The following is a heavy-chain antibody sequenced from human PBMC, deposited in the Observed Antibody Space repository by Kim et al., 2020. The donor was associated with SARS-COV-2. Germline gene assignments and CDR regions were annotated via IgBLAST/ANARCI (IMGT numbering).Heavy chain of an antibody. J-gene: IGHJ3*02. CDR2: INHSGST. V-gene: IGHV4-34*01. Sequence: SETLSLTCAVYGGSFSGYYWSWIRQPPGKGLEWIGEINHSGSTNYNPSLKSRVTISVDTSKNQFSLKLSSVTAADTAVYYCARGSSSLNAFDIWGQGTMV. CDR1: GGSFSGYY. CDR3: ARGSSSLNAFDI.